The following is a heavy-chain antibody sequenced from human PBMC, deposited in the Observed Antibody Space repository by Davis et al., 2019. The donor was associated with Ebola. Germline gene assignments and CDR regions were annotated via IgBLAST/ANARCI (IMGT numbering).Heavy chain of an antibody. CDR1: DGSISSHY. Sequence: PSETLSLTFSFSDGSISSHYWNWIRQPLGKGLEWVGIISGSGRTSYNPSLTSRITISADTSKNQFSLNLRSVTAADTAVYFCARFGHGAYWGQGTLVTVSS. CDR3: ARFGHGAY. V-gene: IGHV4-59*11. J-gene: IGHJ4*02. CDR2: ISGSGRT. D-gene: IGHD3-16*01.